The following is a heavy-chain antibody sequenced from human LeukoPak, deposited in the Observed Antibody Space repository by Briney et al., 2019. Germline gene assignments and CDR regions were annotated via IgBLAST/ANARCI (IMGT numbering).Heavy chain of an antibody. V-gene: IGHV1-58*02. CDR2: IVVGSGNT. Sequence: SVKVSCKASGFTFTSSAMQWVRQARGQRLEWIGWIVVGSGNTNYAQKFQERVTITRDMSTSTAYMELSSLRSEDTAVYYCAAEGTLDSSGYYRDAFDIWGQGTMVTASS. J-gene: IGHJ3*02. CDR3: AAEGTLDSSGYYRDAFDI. CDR1: GFTFTSSA. D-gene: IGHD3-22*01.